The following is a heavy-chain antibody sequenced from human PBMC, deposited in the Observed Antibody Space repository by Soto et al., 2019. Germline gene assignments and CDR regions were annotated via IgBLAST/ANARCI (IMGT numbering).Heavy chain of an antibody. D-gene: IGHD3-22*01. Sequence: EVQLVETGGGLIQPGGSLRLSCAASGFTVSSNYMSWVRQAPGKGLEWVSVIYSGGSTYYADSVKGRFTISRDNSKNTLYLQRNSLRAEETAVYYCARERFNDSIGYFYWYFDRWGRGTLVTVS. V-gene: IGHV3-53*02. J-gene: IGHJ2*01. CDR3: ARERFNDSIGYFYWYFDR. CDR1: GFTVSSNY. CDR2: IYSGGST.